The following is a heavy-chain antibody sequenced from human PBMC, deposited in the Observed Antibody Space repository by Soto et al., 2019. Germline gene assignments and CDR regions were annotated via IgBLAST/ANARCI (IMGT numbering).Heavy chain of an antibody. D-gene: IGHD3-16*02. CDR2: IFSNGEK. CDR3: ARIHPRMLTFRGVIVFDF. J-gene: IGHJ4*02. CDR1: GFSLNNTRMG. Sequence: QVTLKESGPVLVKPTETLTLTCTFSGFSLNNTRMGVTWIRQPPGKALEWLAHIFSNGEKSYITSLKSRLTISKDTSKSRVVLTMTNMDPVDTATYYCARIHPRMLTFRGVIVFDFWGQGTLVSVSS. V-gene: IGHV2-26*01.